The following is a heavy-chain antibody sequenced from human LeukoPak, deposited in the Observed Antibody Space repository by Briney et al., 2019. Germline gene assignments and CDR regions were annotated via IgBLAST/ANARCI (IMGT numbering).Heavy chain of an antibody. CDR2: ISGSGGST. CDR3: ARDRRRGGRLLWSTKGNWFDP. Sequence: PGGSLRLSCAASGFTFSSYAMSWVRQAPGKGLEWVSAISGSGGSTYYADSVKGRFTISRDNSKNTLYLQMNSLRAEDTAVYYCARDRRRGGRLLWSTKGNWFDPWGQGTLVTVSS. CDR1: GFTFSSYA. V-gene: IGHV3-23*01. J-gene: IGHJ5*02. D-gene: IGHD3-10*01.